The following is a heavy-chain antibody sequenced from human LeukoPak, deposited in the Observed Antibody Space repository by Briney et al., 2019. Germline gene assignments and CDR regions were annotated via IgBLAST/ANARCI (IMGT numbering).Heavy chain of an antibody. J-gene: IGHJ4*02. D-gene: IGHD6-13*01. CDR2: INHSGST. Sequence: PGGSLRLSCAASGFTVSSNYMSWVRQAPGKGLEWIGEINHSGSTNYNPSLKSRVAISVDTSKNQFSLKLSSVTAADTAVYYCARGGYSSSWYVAPRYYFDYWGQGTLVTVSS. CDR1: GFTVSSNY. CDR3: ARGGYSSSWYVAPRYYFDY. V-gene: IGHV4-34*01.